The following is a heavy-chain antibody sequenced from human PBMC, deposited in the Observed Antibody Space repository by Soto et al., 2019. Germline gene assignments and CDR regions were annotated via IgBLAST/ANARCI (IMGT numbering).Heavy chain of an antibody. V-gene: IGHV4-34*01. CDR2: INHSGSN. CDR3: ARGGSNDWQVAFDI. J-gene: IGHJ3*02. Sequence: QLQRWSAGLLKPSETLSLTCVVSGGSFSTYYYNWIRQSPGKGLEWIGEINHSGSNNYSPSLKSRVTMSLDTAKNQFSLKLTSVTAADTAVYYCARGGSNDWQVAFDIWGQGTMVTVSS. D-gene: IGHD3-9*01. CDR1: GGSFSTYY.